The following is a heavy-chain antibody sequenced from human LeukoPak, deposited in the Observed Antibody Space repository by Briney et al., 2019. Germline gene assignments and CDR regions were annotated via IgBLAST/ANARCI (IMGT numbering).Heavy chain of an antibody. CDR3: ARDLSRYYDFWSGYYPNFDY. D-gene: IGHD3-3*01. CDR1: GYTFTSYG. CDR2: ISACNGNT. J-gene: IGHJ4*02. V-gene: IGHV1-18*01. Sequence: ASVKVSCKASGYTFTSYGISWVRQAPGQGLEWMGWISACNGNTNYAQKLQGRVTMTTDTSTSTAYVELRSLRSDDTAVYYCARDLSRYYDFWSGYYPNFDYWGQGTLVTVSS.